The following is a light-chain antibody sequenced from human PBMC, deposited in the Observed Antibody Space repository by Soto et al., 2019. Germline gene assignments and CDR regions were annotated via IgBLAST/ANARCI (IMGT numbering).Light chain of an antibody. CDR2: SVS. Sequence: DIQMTQSPSSLSASVGDRVTITCRASQNIGNYLHWYQQQPGKAPKLLIYSVSTLLTGVPSRFSGSGSGTDFTLTISSLQPEDFSTFYCQHSYNSPTWTFGQGTKVEIK. CDR1: QNIGNY. V-gene: IGKV1-39*01. J-gene: IGKJ1*01. CDR3: QHSYNSPTWT.